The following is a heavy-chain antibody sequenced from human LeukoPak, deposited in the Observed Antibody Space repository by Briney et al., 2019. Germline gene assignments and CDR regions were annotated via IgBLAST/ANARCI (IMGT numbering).Heavy chain of an antibody. J-gene: IGHJ4*02. V-gene: IGHV3-72*01. CDR1: GFTFRSYS. CDR2: SRNKAKSYTT. Sequence: GGSLRLSCAASGFTFRSYSMHWVRQAPGKGLEWVGRSRNKAKSYTTEYAASVKGRFTISRDDSKNSLYLQMNSLETEDTAVYYCVRVGSVSGSDYLDYWAREHWSPSPQ. CDR3: VRVGSVSGSDYLDY. D-gene: IGHD6-19*01.